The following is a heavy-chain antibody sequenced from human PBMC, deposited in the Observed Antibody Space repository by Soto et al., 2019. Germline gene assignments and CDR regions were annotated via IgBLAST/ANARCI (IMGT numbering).Heavy chain of an antibody. Sequence: LSLTCTVSGGSISSHYWSWIRQPPGKGLEWIGYIYYTGSTNYNPSLKSRVTISVDTSKNQFSLKLSSVTAADTAVYYCARLNNWSYYYMDVWGKGTTVTVSS. CDR1: GGSISSHY. J-gene: IGHJ6*03. CDR3: ARLNNWSYYYMDV. D-gene: IGHD1-20*01. CDR2: IYYTGST. V-gene: IGHV4-59*08.